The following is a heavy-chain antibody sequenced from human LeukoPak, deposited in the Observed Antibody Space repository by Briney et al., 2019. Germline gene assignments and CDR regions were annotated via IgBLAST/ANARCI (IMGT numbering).Heavy chain of an antibody. Sequence: SETLSLTCAVYGDSFSNYYWRCVRHPPGQGLELIGQINDSGRINYNPSLMSRVTVSVDTSKNQFSLRLTSVTATDTAVYYCARRWNYGRNYYIDVWGNGATVSVSS. D-gene: IGHD1-7*01. CDR3: ARRWNYGRNYYIDV. J-gene: IGHJ6*03. CDR2: INDSGRI. V-gene: IGHV4-34*01. CDR1: GDSFSNYY.